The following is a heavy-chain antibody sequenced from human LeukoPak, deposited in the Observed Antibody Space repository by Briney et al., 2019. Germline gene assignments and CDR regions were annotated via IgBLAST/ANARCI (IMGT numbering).Heavy chain of an antibody. CDR3: AGTGRWELLYIGGFDP. Sequence: PSETLSLTCTVSGGSISSGDYYWSWLRQPPGKGLEWIGYIYYSGSTYYNPSLKSRVTISVDTSKNQFSLKLSSVTAADTAVYYCAGTGRWELLYIGGFDPWGQGTLVTVSS. CDR1: GGSISSGDYY. D-gene: IGHD1-26*01. V-gene: IGHV4-30-4*01. CDR2: IYYSGST. J-gene: IGHJ5*02.